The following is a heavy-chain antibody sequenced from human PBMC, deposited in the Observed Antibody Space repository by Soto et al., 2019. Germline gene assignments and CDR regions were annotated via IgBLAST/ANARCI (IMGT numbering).Heavy chain of an antibody. CDR3: ARANTWVTGRVGTH. D-gene: IGHD1-1*01. CDR2: ISGYNGNT. J-gene: IGHJ4*02. Sequence: QIHLEQSRIEMKEPGTSLKISCATSGYSLTNYGISWVRQAPGQGLEWMGWISGYNGNTKYAQSFHDRVVMTADKFTSTGYLEMRNLRSNDTADYYCARANTWVTGRVGTHWGQGTKVTVSS. CDR1: GYSLTNYG. V-gene: IGHV1-18*01.